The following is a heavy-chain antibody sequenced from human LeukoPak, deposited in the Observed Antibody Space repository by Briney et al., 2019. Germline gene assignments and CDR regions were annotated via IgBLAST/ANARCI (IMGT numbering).Heavy chain of an antibody. V-gene: IGHV1-2*02. Sequence: GASVKVSCKASGGTFSSYAISWVRQAPGQGLEWMGWINPSSGGTTYAQKFQDRVTMTRDTSISTAYMELSRLRSDDTAVYYCARETTVTTDYWGQGTLVTVSS. CDR3: ARETTVTTDY. CDR2: INPSSGGT. J-gene: IGHJ4*02. D-gene: IGHD4-11*01. CDR1: GGTFSSYA.